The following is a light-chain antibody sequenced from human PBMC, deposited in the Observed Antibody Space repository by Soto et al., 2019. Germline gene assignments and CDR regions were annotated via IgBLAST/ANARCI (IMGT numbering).Light chain of an antibody. CDR1: RSDVGGYNY. Sequence: QSVLTHPASVSGSPGQSITISCTGTRSDVGGYNYVSWYQHHPGKAPKLLIYEVTNRPAEVSNRFSGSKSGITASLTISGLQSEDEADYYCSSYTSGSTVIFGGGTKLTVL. V-gene: IGLV2-14*01. J-gene: IGLJ2*01. CDR3: SSYTSGSTVI. CDR2: EVT.